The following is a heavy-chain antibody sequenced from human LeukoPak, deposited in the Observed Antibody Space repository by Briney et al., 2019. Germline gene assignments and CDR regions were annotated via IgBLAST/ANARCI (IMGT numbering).Heavy chain of an antibody. CDR2: ISYDARHE. CDR1: GFPFRDHA. V-gene: IGHV3-30*03. D-gene: IGHD5-24*01. Sequence: GGSLRLSCEASGFPFRDHAMHWVRQAPGKGLEWVAVISYDARHENYADSVKGRFTVSRDDSRSTLYLQRNSLKTDATAVYFCARDEFDGYNLGPSIYWGQGTLVTVSS. CDR3: ARDEFDGYNLGPSIY. J-gene: IGHJ4*02.